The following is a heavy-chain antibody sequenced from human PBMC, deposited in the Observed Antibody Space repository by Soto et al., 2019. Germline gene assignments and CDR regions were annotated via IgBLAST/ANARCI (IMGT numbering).Heavy chain of an antibody. CDR1: GFTVSSNY. CDR2: IYSGGST. J-gene: IGHJ6*02. V-gene: IGHV3-53*01. Sequence: PGGSLRLSCAASGFTVSSNYMSWVRQAPGKGLEWVSVIYSGGSTYYADSVKGRFTISRDNSKNTLYLQVNSLRAEDTAVYYCARGRSISSPHYYYYGMDVWGQGTTVTVSS. D-gene: IGHD6-6*01. CDR3: ARGRSISSPHYYYYGMDV.